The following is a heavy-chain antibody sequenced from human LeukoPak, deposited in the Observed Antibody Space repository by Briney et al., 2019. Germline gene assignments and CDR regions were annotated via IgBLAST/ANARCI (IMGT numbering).Heavy chain of an antibody. V-gene: IGHV1-3*03. CDR3: ARGYSSGWDTDLYYSYYMDV. J-gene: IGHJ6*03. CDR1: GYTFTGYA. D-gene: IGHD6-19*01. CDR2: INAGNGDT. Sequence: GASVKVSCKASGYTFTGYAMHWVRQAPGQRLEWMGWINAGNGDTKYSQEFQGRVTITRDTSASTAYMELSSLRSEDMAVYYCARGYSSGWDTDLYYSYYMDVWGKGTTVTVSS.